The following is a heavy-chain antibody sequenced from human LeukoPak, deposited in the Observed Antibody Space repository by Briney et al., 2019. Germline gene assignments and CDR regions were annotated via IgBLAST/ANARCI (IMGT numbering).Heavy chain of an antibody. V-gene: IGHV3-30-3*01. CDR1: GFTFSSYA. D-gene: IGHD6-19*01. CDR2: ISYDGSNK. Sequence: GGSLRLSCAVSGFTFSSYAMHWVRQAPGKGLEWVAVISYDGSNKYYADSVKGRFTISRDNSKNTLYLQMNSLRAEDTAVYYRARGIYSSGWFSDSHFDYWGQGTLVTVSS. J-gene: IGHJ4*02. CDR3: ARGIYSSGWFSDSHFDY.